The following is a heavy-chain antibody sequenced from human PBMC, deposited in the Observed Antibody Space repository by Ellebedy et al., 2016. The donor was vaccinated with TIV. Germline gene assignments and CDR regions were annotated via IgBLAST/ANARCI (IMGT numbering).Heavy chain of an antibody. CDR1: GFTFSDHY. J-gene: IGHJ4*02. V-gene: IGHV3-72*01. Sequence: GGSLRLSCAASGFTFSDHYMDWVRQAPGKGLEWVGRSRNKVNSYTTEYAASVKGRFTISRDDSKNSLYLQMNSLKIEDTAVYYCARSLGATLDYWGQGTPVTVSS. CDR3: ARSLGATLDY. D-gene: IGHD1-26*01. CDR2: SRNKVNSYTT.